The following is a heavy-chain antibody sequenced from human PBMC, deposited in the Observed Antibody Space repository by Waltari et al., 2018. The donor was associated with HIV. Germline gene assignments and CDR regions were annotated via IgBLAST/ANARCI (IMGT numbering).Heavy chain of an antibody. J-gene: IGHJ4*02. Sequence: DVQLEESGGGLVQPGGSLRLSCAASGFTFNTFGFNWVRQAPWKGLEWVAYIRTSMRPIYYADSVKGHFTISRGDAKNSLYLEMNSLRADDTAVYYCARESYYYDSSGYPLAYWGQGILVTVSS. CDR2: IRTSMRPI. V-gene: IGHV3-48*04. CDR1: GFTFNTFG. CDR3: ARESYYYDSSGYPLAY. D-gene: IGHD3-22*01.